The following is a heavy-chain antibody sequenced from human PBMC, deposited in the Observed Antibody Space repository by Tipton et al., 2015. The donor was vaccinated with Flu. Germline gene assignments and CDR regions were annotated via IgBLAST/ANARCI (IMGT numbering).Heavy chain of an antibody. J-gene: IGHJ5*02. D-gene: IGHD4-11*01. CDR1: GDYISNDYF. Sequence: LRLSCAVSGDYISNDYFWDWIRQPPGKGLEWIATIHRSRSTNYNPSLRSRVTISVDTSKSQFSLEIRSVTAADMAVYYCARRDFSNYVSEPKNWFDPWGRGTLVTVSS. CDR3: ARRDFSNYVSEPKNWFDP. V-gene: IGHV4-38-2*01. CDR2: IHRSRST.